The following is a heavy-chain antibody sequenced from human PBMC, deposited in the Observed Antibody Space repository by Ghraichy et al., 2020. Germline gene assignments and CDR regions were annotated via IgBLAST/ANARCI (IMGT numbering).Heavy chain of an antibody. CDR3: ARSKLRLGVNYFDY. V-gene: IGHV4-34*01. Sequence: SETLSLTCAVYGGSFSGYYWSWIRQPPGKGLEWIGEINHSGSTNYNPSLKSRVTISVDTSKNQFSLKLSSVTAADTAVYYCARSKLRLGVNYFDYWGQGTLVTVSS. CDR1: GGSFSGYY. CDR2: INHSGST. J-gene: IGHJ4*02. D-gene: IGHD3-16*01.